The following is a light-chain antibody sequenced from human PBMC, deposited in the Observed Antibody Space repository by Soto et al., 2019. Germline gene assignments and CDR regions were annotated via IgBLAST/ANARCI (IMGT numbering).Light chain of an antibody. CDR3: HQYDNVPQT. Sequence: DIQMTQSPSSLSASVGDRVTITCQASHDIGNFLNWYQQKPGKAPKLLIYDASNLQTGVPSRFSGSGSGTHFTFTISSLQPEDSATYYCHQYDNVPQTFGQGTKLEIK. CDR1: HDIGNF. J-gene: IGKJ2*01. V-gene: IGKV1-33*01. CDR2: DAS.